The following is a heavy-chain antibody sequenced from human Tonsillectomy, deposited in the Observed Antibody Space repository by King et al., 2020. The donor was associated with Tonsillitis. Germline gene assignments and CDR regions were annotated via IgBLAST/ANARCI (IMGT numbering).Heavy chain of an antibody. V-gene: IGHV1-69*06. CDR1: GGTFSNYA. CDR3: ARGAGTRYFDL. D-gene: IGHD1-1*01. J-gene: IGHJ2*01. CDR2: IVPIFDAT. Sequence: VQLVQSGAEVRKPGSSVKVSCKASGGTFSNYAFSWMRQAPGQGLEWVGGIVPIFDATHYAQSFQGRVTITADISTTTAYMELSSLRLEDTAMYYCARGAGTRYFDLWGPGSLVTVSS.